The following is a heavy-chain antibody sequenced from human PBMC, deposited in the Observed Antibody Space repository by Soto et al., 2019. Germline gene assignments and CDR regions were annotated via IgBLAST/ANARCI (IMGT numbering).Heavy chain of an antibody. D-gene: IGHD3-9*01. CDR2: INHSGST. V-gene: IGHV4-34*01. J-gene: IGHJ4*02. CDR3: ARVLGPGLRYFDWLSSHFDY. Sequence: SETLSLTCAVYGGSFSGYYWSWIRQPPGKGLEWIGEINHSGSTNYNPSLKSRVTISVDRSKNQFSLKLSSVTAADTAVYYCARVLGPGLRYFDWLSSHFDYWGQGTLVTVSS. CDR1: GGSFSGYY.